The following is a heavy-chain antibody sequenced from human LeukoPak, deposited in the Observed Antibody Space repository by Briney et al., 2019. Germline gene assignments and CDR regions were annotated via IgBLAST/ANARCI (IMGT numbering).Heavy chain of an antibody. J-gene: IGHJ4*02. Sequence: SVKVSCKASGGTFSSYAISWVRQAPGQGLEWMGGIIPIFGTANYAQKFQGRVTITADKSTSTAYMELSSPRSEDTAVYYCARGTVAMSHFDYWGQGTLVTVSS. CDR3: ARGTVAMSHFDY. CDR2: IIPIFGTA. CDR1: GGTFSSYA. V-gene: IGHV1-69*06. D-gene: IGHD6-19*01.